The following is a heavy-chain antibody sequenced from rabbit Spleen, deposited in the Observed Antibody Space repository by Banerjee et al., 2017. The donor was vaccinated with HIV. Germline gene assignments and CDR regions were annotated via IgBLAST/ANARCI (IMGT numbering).Heavy chain of an antibody. D-gene: IGHD1-1*01. CDR1: GFSFSSSNY. CDR2: VYINSGRA. CDR3: ARRSSSGGWDL. V-gene: IGHV1S45*01. Sequence: QEQLEESGGDLVKPEGSLTLTCTASGFSFSSSNYMCWVRQAPGKGLEWIGCVYINSGRAYYATWAKGRFTISKTSSTTVTLQMTSLTAADTATYFCARRSSSGGWDLWGPGTLVTVS. J-gene: IGHJ4*01.